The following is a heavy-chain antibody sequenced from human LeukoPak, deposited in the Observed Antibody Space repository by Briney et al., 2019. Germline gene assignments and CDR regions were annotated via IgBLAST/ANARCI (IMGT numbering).Heavy chain of an antibody. Sequence: SETLSLTCTVSGGSISSYYWSWIRQPAGKGLEWIGRIYTSGSTNYNPSLKSRVTMSVDTSKNQFSLKLSSVTAADTAVYYCARGFKGSSSWYRANSPPRAPNYYYMDVWGKGTTVTVSS. D-gene: IGHD6-13*01. CDR2: IYTSGST. V-gene: IGHV4-4*07. CDR3: ARGFKGSSSWYRANSPPRAPNYYYMDV. J-gene: IGHJ6*03. CDR1: GGSISSYY.